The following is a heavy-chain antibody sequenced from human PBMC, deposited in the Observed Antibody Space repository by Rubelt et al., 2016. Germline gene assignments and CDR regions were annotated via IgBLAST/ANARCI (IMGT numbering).Heavy chain of an antibody. J-gene: IGHJ4*02. D-gene: IGHD3-22*01. CDR3: ASDADYYDSSGYYPF. CDR1: GYSFTTYS. Sequence: QVQLVQSGAEVKKPGASVKVSCKAAGYSFTTYSIHWVRQAPGQRLEWMGWISAYNGNTNYAQKLQGRGTMTTDTATSTAYVELGSLRSCDTAVDYCASDADYYDSSGYYPFWGQGTLVTVSS. V-gene: IGHV1-18*01. CDR2: ISAYNGNT.